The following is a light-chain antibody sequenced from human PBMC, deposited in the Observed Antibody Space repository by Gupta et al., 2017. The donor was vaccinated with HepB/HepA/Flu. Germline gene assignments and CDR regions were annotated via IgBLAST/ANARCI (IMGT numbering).Light chain of an antibody. CDR1: STDIGGYEY. CDR3: TSYIHTTHMV. Sequence: QSALTQVASVSGPPGQPSTIACSGTSTDIGGYEYVSWYQQPPGKAPKLLIYEYSRRPSGVSSRFSASKSGTTASLTISGLQAEDEADYYCTSYIHTTHMVFGGGTKLTVL. V-gene: IGLV2-14*03. J-gene: IGLJ2*01. CDR2: EYS.